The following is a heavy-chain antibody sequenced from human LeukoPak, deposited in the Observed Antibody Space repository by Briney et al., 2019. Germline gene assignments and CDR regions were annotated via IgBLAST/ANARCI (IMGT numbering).Heavy chain of an antibody. D-gene: IGHD2-2*01. CDR1: GFTFGTHA. CDR3: ATSPTYFVVVPAATTMEFDY. J-gene: IGHJ4*02. V-gene: IGHV3-23*01. Sequence: SGGSLRLSCVASGFTFGTHAMSWVRQVPGKGLEWVSGISRGSITYYSDSVKGRFTISRDNSRATLFLQMNSLRAEDTAVYYCATSPTYFVVVPAATTMEFDYWGQGTLVTVSS. CDR2: ISRGSIT.